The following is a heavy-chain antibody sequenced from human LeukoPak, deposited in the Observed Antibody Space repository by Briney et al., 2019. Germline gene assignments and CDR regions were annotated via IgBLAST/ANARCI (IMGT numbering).Heavy chain of an antibody. CDR2: INHSGST. CDR3: ARRGPRMPGTITSGYGY. J-gene: IGHJ4*02. V-gene: IGHV4-34*01. Sequence: SETLSLTCAVYGGSFSGYYWSWIRQPPGKGLEWIGEINHSGSTNYNPSLKSRVTISVDTSKNQFSLKLSSVTAADMAVYYCARRGPRMPGTITSGYGYWGQGTLVTVSS. D-gene: IGHD1-7*01. CDR1: GGSFSGYY.